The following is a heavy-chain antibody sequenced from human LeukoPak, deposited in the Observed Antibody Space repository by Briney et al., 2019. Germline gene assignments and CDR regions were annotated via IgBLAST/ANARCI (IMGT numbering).Heavy chain of an antibody. CDR3: ARDQNLNYYGSGSYPSGWFDP. CDR2: INPSGGST. CDR1: GYTFTSYY. J-gene: IGHJ5*02. D-gene: IGHD3-10*01. V-gene: IGHV1-46*01. Sequence: APVKVSCKPSGYTFTSYYMHWVRQAPGQGLEWMGIINPSGGSTSYAQKFQGRVTMTRDTSTSTVYMELSSLRSEDTAVYYCARDQNLNYYGSGSYPSGWFDPWGQGTLVTVSS.